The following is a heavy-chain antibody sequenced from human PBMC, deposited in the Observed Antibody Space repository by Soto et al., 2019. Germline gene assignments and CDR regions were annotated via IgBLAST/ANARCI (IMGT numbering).Heavy chain of an antibody. CDR1: GRTLSSHA. D-gene: IGHD3-22*01. V-gene: IGHV1-69*06. CDR3: ARAPHLTGDDSSGYRRDNWFDP. CDR2: IIPIFGTA. J-gene: IGHJ5*02. Sequence: SLKVSCKASGRTLSSHAISWVRQAPGQGLEWMGGIIPIFGTANYAQKFQGRVTITADKSTSTAYMELSSLRSEDTAVYYCARAPHLTGDDSSGYRRDNWFDPWGQGTLVTVSS.